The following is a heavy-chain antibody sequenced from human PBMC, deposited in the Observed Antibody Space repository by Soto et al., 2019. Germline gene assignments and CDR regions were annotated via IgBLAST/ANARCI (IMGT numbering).Heavy chain of an antibody. CDR1: GGSISSGGYS. V-gene: IGHV4-30-2*01. CDR3: ARASTTVTTLDY. Sequence: SETLSLTCAVSGGSISSGGYSWSWIRQPPGKGLEWIGYIYHSGSTYYNPSLKSRVTISVDRSKNQFSLKLSPVTAADTAVYYCARASTTVTTLDYWGQGTLVTVSS. CDR2: IYHSGST. J-gene: IGHJ4*02. D-gene: IGHD4-17*01.